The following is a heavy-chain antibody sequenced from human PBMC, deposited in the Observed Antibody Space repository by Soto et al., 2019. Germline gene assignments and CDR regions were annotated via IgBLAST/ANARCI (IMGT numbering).Heavy chain of an antibody. CDR2: IYPGDSDT. CDR1: GYSFTTYW. CDR3: ARHGYSGSWNGGWFDP. D-gene: IGHD6-13*01. Sequence: EVQLVQSGAEVKKPGESLKISCKASGYSFTTYWIGWVRQMPGKGLEWMGIIYPGDSDTRYSPSFQGQVTISADKSISTAYLQWSSLKASDTAMYYCARHGYSGSWNGGWFDPWGQGTLVTVSS. J-gene: IGHJ5*02. V-gene: IGHV5-51*01.